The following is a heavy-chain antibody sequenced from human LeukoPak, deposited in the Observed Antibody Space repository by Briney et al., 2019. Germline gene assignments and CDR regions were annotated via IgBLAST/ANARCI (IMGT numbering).Heavy chain of an antibody. Sequence: SETLSLTCAVSTDSFSSHCWTWIRQPPGKGLEWIGYISYIGSTNYNPSLKSRVTISIDTSKNQFSLKLSSVTAADTAVYYCARDLVTVTKGFDIWGQGTMVSVSS. J-gene: IGHJ3*02. CDR3: ARDLVTVTKGFDI. D-gene: IGHD4-17*01. V-gene: IGHV4-59*11. CDR1: TDSFSSHC. CDR2: ISYIGST.